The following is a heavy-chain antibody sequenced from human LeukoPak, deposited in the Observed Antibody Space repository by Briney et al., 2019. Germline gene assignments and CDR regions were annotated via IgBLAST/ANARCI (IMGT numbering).Heavy chain of an antibody. Sequence: GGSLRLSCAASGFTFGNYAMHWVRQAPGKGLEWVGVLFYDGGRKHYADSVKGRFTMSRDNSQSTLYLQLSSLRAEDTAVYYCAKVGSYHDFDYWGQGTLVTVSS. J-gene: IGHJ4*02. CDR3: AKVGSYHDFDY. V-gene: IGHV3-30-3*01. D-gene: IGHD3-22*01. CDR1: GFTFGNYA. CDR2: LFYDGGRK.